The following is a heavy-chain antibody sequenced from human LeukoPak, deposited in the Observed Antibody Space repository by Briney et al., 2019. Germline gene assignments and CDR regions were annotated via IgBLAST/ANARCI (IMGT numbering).Heavy chain of an antibody. J-gene: IGHJ3*02. D-gene: IGHD1-26*01. V-gene: IGHV4-30-2*01. CDR1: GGSISSGGYS. CDR2: IYHSEST. Sequence: SETLSLTCAVSGGSISSGGYSWSWIRQPPGKGLEWIGYIYHSESTFYNPSLQSRVTMSVDRSKNQFSLKLTSVTAADTAVYFCARDVGSGAFDIWGQGTMVTVSS. CDR3: ARDVGSGAFDI.